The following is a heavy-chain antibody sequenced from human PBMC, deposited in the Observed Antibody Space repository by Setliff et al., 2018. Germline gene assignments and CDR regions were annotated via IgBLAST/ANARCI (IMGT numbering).Heavy chain of an antibody. CDR1: GYTFTNYW. CDR2: IYPGDSDT. CDR3: ARVGSQGGYYFDS. J-gene: IGHJ4*02. D-gene: IGHD3-10*01. Sequence: GESLKISCKGSGYTFTNYWIGWVRQMPGKGLEWMGLIYPGDSDTRYSPLFRGQVTISADKSISSAYLQWRSLKASDTAMYYCARVGSQGGYYFDSWGQGTLVTVSS. V-gene: IGHV5-51*01.